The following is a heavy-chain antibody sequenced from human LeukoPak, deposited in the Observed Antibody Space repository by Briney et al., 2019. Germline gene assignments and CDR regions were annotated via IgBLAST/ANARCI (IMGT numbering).Heavy chain of an antibody. Sequence: PGGSLRLSCAASGFTFSRYWMSWVRQAPGKGLEWVANIKQDGSEKYYVDSVKGRFTISRDNAKNSLYLQMNSPRAEDTAVYYCARDSSHITMIGYFQHWGQGTLVTVSS. D-gene: IGHD3-22*01. J-gene: IGHJ1*01. CDR3: ARDSSHITMIGYFQH. CDR1: GFTFSRYW. V-gene: IGHV3-7*01. CDR2: IKQDGSEK.